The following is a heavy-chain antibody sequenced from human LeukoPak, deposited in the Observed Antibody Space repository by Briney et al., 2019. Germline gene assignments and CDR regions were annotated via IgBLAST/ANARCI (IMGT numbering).Heavy chain of an antibody. Sequence: SETLSLTCTVSGYSISSGYYWGWIRRPPGKGLEWIGSIYHSGSTYYNPSLKSRVTISVDTSKNQFSLKLSSVTAADTAVYYCVRGEELERRIYFDYWGQGTLVTVSS. CDR2: IYHSGST. J-gene: IGHJ4*02. V-gene: IGHV4-38-2*02. CDR3: VRGEELERRIYFDY. D-gene: IGHD1-1*01. CDR1: GYSISSGYY.